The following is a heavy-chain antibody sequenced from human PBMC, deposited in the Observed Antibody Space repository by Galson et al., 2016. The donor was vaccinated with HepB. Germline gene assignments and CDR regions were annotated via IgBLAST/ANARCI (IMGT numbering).Heavy chain of an antibody. CDR3: AYSRMIVVFEPHPEAFEI. Sequence: SVKVSCKASGSTYTSFGITWVRQAPGQGLEWIGWISPYSGNRTYVQSLQGRLTMTTDTSTNTAYMELRSLRSDDTAVYYCAYSRMIVVFEPHPEAFEIWGQGTMVTVSS. V-gene: IGHV1-18*04. D-gene: IGHD3-22*01. CDR2: ISPYSGNR. CDR1: GSTYTSFG. J-gene: IGHJ3*02.